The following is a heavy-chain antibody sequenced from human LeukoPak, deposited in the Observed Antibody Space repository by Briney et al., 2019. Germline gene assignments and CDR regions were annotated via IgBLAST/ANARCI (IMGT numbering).Heavy chain of an antibody. CDR3: AKAPVTTCRGAFCYPFDY. CDR1: GFTLSSYA. J-gene: IGHJ4*02. D-gene: IGHD2-15*01. Sequence: GGSLRLSCAAPGFTLSSYAMSWVRQAPGKGLEWVSAISDTGNTYRADSVKGRFTISRDSSKNTLFLQMNRLRPEDAAVYYCAKAPVTTCRGAFCYPFDYWGLGTLVTVSS. CDR2: ISDTGNT. V-gene: IGHV3-23*01.